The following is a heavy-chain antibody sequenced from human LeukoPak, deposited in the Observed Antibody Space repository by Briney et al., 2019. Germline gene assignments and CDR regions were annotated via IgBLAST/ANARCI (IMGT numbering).Heavy chain of an antibody. V-gene: IGHV1-46*01. CDR2: INPSGGST. Sequence: ASVKVSCKASGYTFTSYYMHWVRQAPGQGLEWMGIINPSGGSTSYAQKFQGRVTMTRDTSTSTVYMELSSLRSEDTAVYYCGRDFLDNYDRSDYVTWGQGTLVTVSS. CDR1: GYTFTSYY. CDR3: GRDFLDNYDRSDYVT. D-gene: IGHD3-22*01. J-gene: IGHJ5*02.